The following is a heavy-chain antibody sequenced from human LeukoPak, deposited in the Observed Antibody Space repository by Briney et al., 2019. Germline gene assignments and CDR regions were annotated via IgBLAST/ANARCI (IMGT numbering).Heavy chain of an antibody. V-gene: IGHV3-30-3*01. CDR2: ISYEGSNK. CDR1: GFTFSSYA. Sequence: PGRSLRLSCAASGFTFSSYAMHWVRQAPGKGLEWVAVISYEGSNKYYADSVKGRFTISRDNSKNTLYLQMNSLRAEDTAVYYCARDKGISVAGTGGFDYWGQGTLVTVSP. D-gene: IGHD6-19*01. J-gene: IGHJ4*02. CDR3: ARDKGISVAGTGGFDY.